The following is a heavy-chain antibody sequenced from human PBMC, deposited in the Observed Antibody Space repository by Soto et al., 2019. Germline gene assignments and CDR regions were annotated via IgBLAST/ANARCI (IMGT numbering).Heavy chain of an antibody. CDR1: GFTFSSYA. CDR2: ISGSGGST. V-gene: IGHV3-23*01. CDR3: AKDMTNKAYYDFWSGYPVSGMDV. Sequence: PGGSLRLSCAASGFTFSSYAMSWVRQAPGKGLEWVSAISGSGGSTYYADSVKGRFTISRDNSKNTLYLQMNSLRAEDTAVYYCAKDMTNKAYYDFWSGYPVSGMDVWCQAITVTVSS. D-gene: IGHD3-3*01. J-gene: IGHJ6*02.